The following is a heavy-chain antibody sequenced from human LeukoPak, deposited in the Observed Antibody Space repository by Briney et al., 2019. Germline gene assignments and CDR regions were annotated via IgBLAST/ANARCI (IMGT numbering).Heavy chain of an antibody. CDR2: ISSSRSAR. D-gene: IGHD5-18*01. Sequence: GGSLRLSCAASGFTFSTYSMNWVRQAPGKGLEWVSYISSSRSARLYADSVKGRFTISRDNAKKSLYLQMNRLRAEDTAVYYCARARVTAYTSMVTAIDYWGQGTLVTVSS. J-gene: IGHJ4*02. CDR1: GFTFSTYS. CDR3: ARARVTAYTSMVTAIDY. V-gene: IGHV3-48*01.